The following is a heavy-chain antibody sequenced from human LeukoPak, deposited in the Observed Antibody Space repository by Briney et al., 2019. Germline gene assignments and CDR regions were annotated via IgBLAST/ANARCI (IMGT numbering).Heavy chain of an antibody. J-gene: IGHJ3*02. V-gene: IGHV4-38-2*02. D-gene: IGHD3-22*01. CDR2: IYHIGST. CDR3: ARAVDYYDSSGYFPDAFDI. CDR1: GYSISSGYY. Sequence: PSETLSLTCTVSGYSISSGYYWGWIRQSPGKGLEWIGSIYHIGSTYYNPPLKSRVTIAVDTSKNQLSLKLSSVTAADTAVYYCARAVDYYDSSGYFPDAFDIWGQGTMVTVSS.